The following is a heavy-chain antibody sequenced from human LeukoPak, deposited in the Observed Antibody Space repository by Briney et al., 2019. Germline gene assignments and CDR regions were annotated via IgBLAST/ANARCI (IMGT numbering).Heavy chain of an antibody. Sequence: GGSLRLSCAASGFTFSSYWMSWVRQAPGKGLEWVANIKRDGSEKYYVDSVKGRFTFSRDNSKDTLDLQMNSLRAEDTAVYYCARGERIVTATRSDFDYWGQGTLVTVPS. CDR2: IKRDGSEK. V-gene: IGHV3-7*04. J-gene: IGHJ4*02. CDR1: GFTFSSYW. D-gene: IGHD2-15*01. CDR3: ARGERIVTATRSDFDY.